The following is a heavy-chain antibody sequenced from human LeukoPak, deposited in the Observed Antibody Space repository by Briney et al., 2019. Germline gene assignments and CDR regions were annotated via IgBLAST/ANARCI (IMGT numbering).Heavy chain of an antibody. CDR2: IYSSGST. V-gene: IGHV4-4*07. D-gene: IGHD5-12*01. Sequence: SETLSLTCTVSGGSISSFYWSWIRQPAGKGLEWIGRIYSSGSTNYNPSLKSRVIMPVDTSKNQFSLNLTSVTAADTAVYYCARDLVGSGYASRWYYYMDVWGRGTTVTVSS. CDR3: ARDLVGSGYASRWYYYMDV. J-gene: IGHJ6*03. CDR1: GGSISSFY.